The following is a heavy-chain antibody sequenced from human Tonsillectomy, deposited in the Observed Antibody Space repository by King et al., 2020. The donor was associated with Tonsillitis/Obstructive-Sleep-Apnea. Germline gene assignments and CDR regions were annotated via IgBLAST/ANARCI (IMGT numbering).Heavy chain of an antibody. Sequence: QVQLQQWGAGLLKPSETLSLTCAVYGGSFSGYYWSWIRQPPGKGLEWIGEINHSGSTNYNPSLKGRVTISADTSKNQFSLRLSSVTAADTAVYYCAREEVRWDSVVVPPAIGNDYWGQGTLVTVSS. CDR1: GGSFSGYY. CDR3: AREEVRWDSVVVPPAIGNDY. J-gene: IGHJ4*02. CDR2: INHSGST. D-gene: IGHD2-2*02. V-gene: IGHV4-34*01.